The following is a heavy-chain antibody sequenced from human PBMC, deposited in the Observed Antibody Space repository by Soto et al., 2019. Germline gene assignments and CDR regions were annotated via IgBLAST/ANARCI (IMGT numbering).Heavy chain of an antibody. CDR2: IYYSGST. CDR3: ARAGGWKMTTGDY. Sequence: QVQLQESGPGLVKPSQTLSLTCTVSGGSISSGDYYWSWIRQPPGKGLEWIGYIYYSGSTYYNPSLKSRVTISVDTSKNQCSLKLSSVTAADTAVYYCARAGGWKMTTGDYWGQGTLVTVSS. D-gene: IGHD4-17*01. CDR1: GGSISSGDYY. V-gene: IGHV4-30-4*01. J-gene: IGHJ4*02.